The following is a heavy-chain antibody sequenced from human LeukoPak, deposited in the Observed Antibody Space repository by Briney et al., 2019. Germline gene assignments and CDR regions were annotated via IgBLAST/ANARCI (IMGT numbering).Heavy chain of an antibody. CDR3: ARAAAGRLAWFDP. Sequence: NPSETLSLTCAVYGGSFSRYYWSWIRQSPGKGLEWIAEIDHRGDTNYNPSVKSRVTISVDTSKNQFSLKLSSVTAADTAVYYCARAAAGRLAWFDPWGQGTLVTVSS. CDR1: GGSFSRYY. CDR2: IDHRGDT. V-gene: IGHV4-34*01. J-gene: IGHJ5*02. D-gene: IGHD6-13*01.